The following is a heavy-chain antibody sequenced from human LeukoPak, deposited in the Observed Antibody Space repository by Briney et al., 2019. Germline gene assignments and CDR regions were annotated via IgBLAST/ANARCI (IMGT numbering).Heavy chain of an antibody. CDR3: ARDQGEWELRDY. D-gene: IGHD1-26*01. CDR1: GFTFSSYE. V-gene: IGHV3-48*03. J-gene: IGHJ4*02. Sequence: GGSLRLSCTASGFTFSSYEMNWVRQAPGKGLEWVSYISSSGSTTYYADSVKGRFTISRDNAKNSLYLQMNSLRAEDTAVYYCARDQGEWELRDYWGQGTLVTVSS. CDR2: ISSSGSTT.